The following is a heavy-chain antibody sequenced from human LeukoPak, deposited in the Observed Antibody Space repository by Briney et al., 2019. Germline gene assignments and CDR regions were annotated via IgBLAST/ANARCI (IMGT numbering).Heavy chain of an antibody. J-gene: IGHJ3*02. Sequence: GGSLRLSCAASGLTISTYAMTWVRQAPGKGLEWVSSISVSGDSTYYADSVRGRFSIARDNSKNTLYLHMNSLRVEDTAVYYCAYGSGSLRHVAFDMWGQGTMVTVSS. CDR1: GLTISTYA. CDR3: AYGSGSLRHVAFDM. V-gene: IGHV3-23*01. CDR2: ISVSGDST. D-gene: IGHD1-26*01.